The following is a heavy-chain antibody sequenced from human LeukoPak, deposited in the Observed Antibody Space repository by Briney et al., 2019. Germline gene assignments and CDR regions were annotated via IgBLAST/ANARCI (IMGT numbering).Heavy chain of an antibody. D-gene: IGHD5-18*01. CDR2: SYYSGST. CDR1: GGSISSSSYY. V-gene: IGHV4-39*01. Sequence: PSETLSLTCTVSGGSISSSSYYWGWIRQPPGKGLEWIGSSYYSGSTYYNPSLKSRVTISVDTSKNQFSLKLSSVTAADTAVYYCARLEPLWSQTDYWGQGTLVTVSS. J-gene: IGHJ4*02. CDR3: ARLEPLWSQTDY.